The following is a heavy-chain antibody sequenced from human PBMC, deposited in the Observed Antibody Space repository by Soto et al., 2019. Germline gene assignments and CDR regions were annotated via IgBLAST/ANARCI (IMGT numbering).Heavy chain of an antibody. Sequence: QVQLVQSGAEVKKPGASVKVSCKASGYTFTSYDINWVRQATGQGLEWMGWMNPNSGNTGYARKFQGRVTMTRNASISTAYMEQSSLRSEGTAVYYWAREKTACGLDVWVQGTTVTVSS. CDR1: GYTFTSYD. J-gene: IGHJ6*02. V-gene: IGHV1-8*01. CDR2: MNPNSGNT. CDR3: AREKTACGLDV.